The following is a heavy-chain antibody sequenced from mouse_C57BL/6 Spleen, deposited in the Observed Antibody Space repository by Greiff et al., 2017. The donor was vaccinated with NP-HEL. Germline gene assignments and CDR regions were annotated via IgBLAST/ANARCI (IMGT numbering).Heavy chain of an antibody. CDR1: GYAFSSYW. J-gene: IGHJ3*01. CDR3: AGYGDSWCAY. D-gene: IGHD2-13*01. V-gene: IGHV1-80*01. CDR2: IYPGDGDT. Sequence: VQLQQSGAELVKPGASVKISCKASGYAFSSYWMNWVKQRPGKGLEWIGQIYPGDGDTNYNGKFKGKATLTADKSSSTAYMQLSSRNSEDSAVYFCAGYGDSWCAYWGQGTLVTVAA.